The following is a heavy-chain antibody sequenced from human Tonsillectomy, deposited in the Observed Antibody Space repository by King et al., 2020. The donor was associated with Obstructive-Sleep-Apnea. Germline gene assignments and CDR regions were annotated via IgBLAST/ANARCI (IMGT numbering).Heavy chain of an antibody. CDR2: ISSSSSTI. D-gene: IGHD3-22*01. Sequence: VQLVESGGGLVQPGGSLRLFCAASGFTFSSYSMNWVRQAPGKGLEWVSYISSSSSTIYYADSVKGRFTISRDNAKNSLYLQMNSLRAEDTAVYYCARDKGLSYYDSSANDAFDIWGQGTMVTVSS. J-gene: IGHJ3*02. V-gene: IGHV3-48*04. CDR3: ARDKGLSYYDSSANDAFDI. CDR1: GFTFSSYS.